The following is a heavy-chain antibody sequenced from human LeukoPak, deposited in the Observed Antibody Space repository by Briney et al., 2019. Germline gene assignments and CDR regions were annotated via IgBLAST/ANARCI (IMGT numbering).Heavy chain of an antibody. CDR3: ARDYYDSSGYANWFDP. V-gene: IGHV3-48*03. Sequence: GGSLRLSCAASGFTFSSYEMNWVRQAPGKGLERVSYISSSGSTIYYADSVKGRFTISRDNAKNSLYLQMNSLRAEDTAVYYCARDYYDSSGYANWFDPWGQGTLVTVSS. D-gene: IGHD3-22*01. CDR2: ISSSGSTI. CDR1: GFTFSSYE. J-gene: IGHJ5*02.